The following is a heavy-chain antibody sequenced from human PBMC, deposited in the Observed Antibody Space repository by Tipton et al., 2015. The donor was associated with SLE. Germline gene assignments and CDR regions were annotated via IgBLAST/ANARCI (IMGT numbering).Heavy chain of an antibody. CDR3: ATSPREFWSGLFDP. D-gene: IGHD3-3*01. CDR2: MYNSGST. Sequence: TLSLTCTVSGGSISSYYWSWIRQAPGKGLEYIGYMYNSGSTNYNPSLKSRVTISGDASNNQFSLKLSSVTAADTAVYYCATSPREFWSGLFDPWGQGTLVTVSS. CDR1: GGSISSYY. J-gene: IGHJ5*02. V-gene: IGHV4-59*01.